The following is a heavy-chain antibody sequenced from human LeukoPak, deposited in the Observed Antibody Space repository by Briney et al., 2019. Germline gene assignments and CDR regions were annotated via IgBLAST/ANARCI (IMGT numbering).Heavy chain of an antibody. V-gene: IGHV4-59*08. CDR3: ATNIPTPTTSPPLGY. J-gene: IGHJ4*02. D-gene: IGHD1-26*01. CDR1: GVSTNTYYY. CDR2: FDYSGRT. Sequence: SETLSLTCTVSGVSTNTYYYWSWIRQPPGKGLEWIGYFDYSGRTKYSPSLKSRVTISVDTSKYQFSLEVSSVTAADTAVYYCATNIPTPTTSPPLGYWGQGTLVTVSS.